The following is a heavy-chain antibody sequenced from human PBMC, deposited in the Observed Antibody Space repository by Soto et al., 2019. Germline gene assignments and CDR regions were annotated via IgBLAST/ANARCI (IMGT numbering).Heavy chain of an antibody. V-gene: IGHV3-9*01. CDR1: GFSFDEYG. J-gene: IGHJ6*02. D-gene: IGHD2-21*02. CDR3: ALSKGGTANGMDV. CDR2: ISWNSGTI. Sequence: EVQLVESGGGLVQPGRSLRLSCAASGFSFDEYGMHWVRQAPGKGLEWVSGISWNSGTIGYADSVKGRFSISRDNAKKSLYLQMNSLRAEDRALYYCALSKGGTANGMDVWGQGTTVIVSS.